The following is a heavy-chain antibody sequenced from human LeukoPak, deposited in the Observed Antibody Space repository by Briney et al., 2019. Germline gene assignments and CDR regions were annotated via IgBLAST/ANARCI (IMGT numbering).Heavy chain of an antibody. J-gene: IGHJ4*02. CDR3: AKEQGQQLVLNPFDY. CDR1: RLTFPSYA. D-gene: IGHD6-13*01. V-gene: IGHV3-23*01. CDR2: ISGSGGRT. Sequence: GSLPLSSPASRLTFPSYAMSWARPAPVKGLEWVSGISGSGGRTYYADSVKGRLTISRDNSKNTLYLQMNSLRAEDTAVYYCAKEQGQQLVLNPFDYWGQGTLVTVSS.